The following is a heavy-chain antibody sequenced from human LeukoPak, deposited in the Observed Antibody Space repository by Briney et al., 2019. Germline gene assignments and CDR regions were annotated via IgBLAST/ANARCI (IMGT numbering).Heavy chain of an antibody. D-gene: IGHD5-12*01. V-gene: IGHV1-18*01. CDR1: GYTFTSYG. J-gene: IGHJ4*02. Sequence: GASVKVSCKASGYTFTSYGISWVRQAPGQGLEWMGWISAYNGNTSYAQKFQGRVTMTRDTSISTAYMELSRLRSDDTAVYYCASTQGEYSGYVDYWGQGTLVTVSS. CDR2: ISAYNGNT. CDR3: ASTQGEYSGYVDY.